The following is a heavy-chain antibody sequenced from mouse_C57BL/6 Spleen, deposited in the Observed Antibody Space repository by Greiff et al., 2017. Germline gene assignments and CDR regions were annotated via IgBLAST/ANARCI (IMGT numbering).Heavy chain of an antibody. CDR2: IDPSDSYT. Sequence: VKLQQPGAELVKPGASVKLSCKASGYTFTSYWMQWVKQRPGQGLEWIGEIDPSDSYTNYNQKFKGKATLTVDTSSSTAYMQLSSLTSEDSAVYYCASQATGWFAYWGQGTLVTVSA. D-gene: IGHD3-2*02. V-gene: IGHV1-50*01. CDR1: GYTFTSYW. CDR3: ASQATGWFAY. J-gene: IGHJ3*01.